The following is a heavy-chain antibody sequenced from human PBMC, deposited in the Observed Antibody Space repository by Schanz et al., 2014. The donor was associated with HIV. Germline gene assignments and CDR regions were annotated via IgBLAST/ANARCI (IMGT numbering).Heavy chain of an antibody. V-gene: IGHV3-7*01. Sequence: EVQLLESGGGLEQPGGSLRLSCAASGFNFNNYAMTWVRQAPGKGLEWVANINGDETEKYYVDSVRGRFTISRDNAKNSLYLQMNSLRDDDMAVYYCTTDQFGGYFVHWGQGALVTVSS. CDR2: INGDETEK. D-gene: IGHD5-12*01. CDR1: GFNFNNYA. CDR3: TTDQFGGYFVH. J-gene: IGHJ4*02.